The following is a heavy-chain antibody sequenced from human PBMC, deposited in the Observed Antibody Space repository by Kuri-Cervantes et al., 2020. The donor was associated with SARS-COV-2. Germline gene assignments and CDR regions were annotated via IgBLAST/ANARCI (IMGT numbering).Heavy chain of an antibody. CDR1: GFTFSSYE. CDR3: ARATYYYYYGMDV. J-gene: IGHJ6*02. Sequence: SLKISCAASGFTFSSYEMNWVRQAPGKGLEWVSYISSSGSTIYYADSVKGRFTISRDNAKNTLYLQMNSLRAEDTAVYYCARATYYYYYGMDVWGQGTTVTVSS. V-gene: IGHV3-48*03. CDR2: ISSSGSTI.